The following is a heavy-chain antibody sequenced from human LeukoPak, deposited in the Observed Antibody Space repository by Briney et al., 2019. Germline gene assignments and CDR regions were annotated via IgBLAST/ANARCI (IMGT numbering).Heavy chain of an antibody. Sequence: ASVKVSCKASGYTFTGYYMHWVRQAPGQGLEWMGWINPNSGGTNYAQKFQGRVTMTRDTSISTAYMELSRLRSDDTAVCYCARGRRSYWGVTGDYWGQGTLVTVSS. J-gene: IGHJ4*02. CDR2: INPNSGGT. D-gene: IGHD1-26*01. V-gene: IGHV1-2*02. CDR3: ARGRRSYWGVTGDY. CDR1: GYTFTGYY.